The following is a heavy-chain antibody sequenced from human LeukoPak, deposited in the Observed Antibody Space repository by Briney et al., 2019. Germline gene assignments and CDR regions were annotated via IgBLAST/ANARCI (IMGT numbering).Heavy chain of an antibody. CDR2: ISSSGSST. D-gene: IGHD1-14*01. CDR1: GFTFSSYA. J-gene: IGHJ5*02. CDR3: AKDRTHCPKWFDP. V-gene: IGHV3-23*01. Sequence: GGSLRLSCAASGFTFSSYAMSWVRQAPGKGLEWVSAISSSGSSTYYGDSVKGRFTLSRDYFKNTVYLQMNSLRAEDTAVYYCAKDRTHCPKWFDPWGQGTLVTVFS.